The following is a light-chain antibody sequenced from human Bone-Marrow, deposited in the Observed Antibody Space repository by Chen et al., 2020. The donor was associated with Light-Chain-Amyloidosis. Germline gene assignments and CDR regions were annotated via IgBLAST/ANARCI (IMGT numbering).Light chain of an antibody. Sequence: SYVLTQPSSVSVAPGQTATIACGGNNIGSTSVHWYQQTPGHAPLLVVYDESDRPSGIPDRLSGSNSGNTATLTISRVEAGDEADYYCQVWDRSSDRPVFGGGTKLTVL. J-gene: IGLJ3*02. CDR2: DES. CDR3: QVWDRSSDRPV. V-gene: IGLV3-21*02. CDR1: NIGSTS.